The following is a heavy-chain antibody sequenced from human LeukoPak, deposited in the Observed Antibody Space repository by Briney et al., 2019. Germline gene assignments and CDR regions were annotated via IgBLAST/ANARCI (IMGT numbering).Heavy chain of an antibody. CDR1: GFTFSSYN. V-gene: IGHV3-23*01. J-gene: IGHJ4*02. CDR2: ISGSGGST. D-gene: IGHD3-10*01. Sequence: GGSLRLSCAASGFTFSSYNMNWVRQTPGKGLEWVSAISGSGGSTYYADSVKGRFTISRDNSKNTLYLQMNSLRAEDTAVYYCASYMVRGALFDYWGQGTLVTVSS. CDR3: ASYMVRGALFDY.